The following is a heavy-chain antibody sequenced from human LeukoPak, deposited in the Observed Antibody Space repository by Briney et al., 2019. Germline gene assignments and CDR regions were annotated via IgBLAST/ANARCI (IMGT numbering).Heavy chain of an antibody. CDR3: AKDRGRTFCGGDCYSKRHDY. J-gene: IGHJ4*02. CDR1: GFTFSSYA. D-gene: IGHD2-21*02. V-gene: IGHV3-23*01. CDR2: ISGSGGST. Sequence: GGSLRLSCAASGFTFSSYAMSWVRQAPGKGLEWVSAISGSGGSTYYADSVKGRFTISRDNSKNTLYLQMNSLRAEDTAVYYCAKDRGRTFCGGDCYSKRHDYWGQGTLVTVSS.